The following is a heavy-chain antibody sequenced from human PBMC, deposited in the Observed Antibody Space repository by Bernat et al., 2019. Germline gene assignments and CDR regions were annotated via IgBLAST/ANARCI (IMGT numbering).Heavy chain of an antibody. CDR1: GGSISSGDYY. CDR3: ARVPAGAYYYYYSRDG. D-gene: IGHD1-1*01. Sequence: QVQLQESGPGLVKPSQTLSLTCTVSGGSISSGDYYWSWIRQPPGKGLEWIGYIYYSGSTYYNPSLKSRVTISVDTSKNQFSLKLSSVTAADPAAYYGARVPAGAYYYYYSRDGWGKETTVTVS. CDR2: IYYSGST. V-gene: IGHV4-30-4*01. J-gene: IGHJ6*03.